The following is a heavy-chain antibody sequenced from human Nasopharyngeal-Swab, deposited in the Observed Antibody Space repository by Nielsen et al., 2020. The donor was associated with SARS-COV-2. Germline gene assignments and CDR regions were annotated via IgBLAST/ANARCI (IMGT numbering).Heavy chain of an antibody. V-gene: IGHV3-11*06. CDR1: GFTFSDYY. J-gene: IGHJ4*02. CDR3: ASSPGDILTGYYL. D-gene: IGHD3-9*01. CDR2: ISSSSSYT. Sequence: GESLKISCAASGFTFSDYYMSWIRQAPGKGLEWVSYISSSSSYTNYADSVKGRFTITRDNAKNSLYLQMNSLRAKDTAVYYCASSPGDILTGYYLWGQGTLVTVSS.